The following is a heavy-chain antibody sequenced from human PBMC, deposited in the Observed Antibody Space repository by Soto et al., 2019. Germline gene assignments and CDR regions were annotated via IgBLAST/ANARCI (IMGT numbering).Heavy chain of an antibody. Sequence: GESLKISCKGSGYSFTSYWISWVRQMPGKGLEWMGRIDPSDSYTNYSPSFQGHVTISADKSISTAYLQWSSLKASDTAMYYCARLPHFWSGHNVYYYYGMDVWGQGTTVTVSS. CDR1: GYSFTSYW. CDR3: ARLPHFWSGHNVYYYYGMDV. CDR2: IDPSDSYT. J-gene: IGHJ6*02. V-gene: IGHV5-10-1*01. D-gene: IGHD3-3*02.